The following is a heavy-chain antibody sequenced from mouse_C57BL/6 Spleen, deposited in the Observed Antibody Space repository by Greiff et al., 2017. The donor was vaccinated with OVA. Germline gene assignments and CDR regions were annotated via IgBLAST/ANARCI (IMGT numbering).Heavy chain of an antibody. J-gene: IGHJ3*01. CDR3: ARGGLRLGAWFAY. CDR1: GYTFTDYN. Sequence: EVQLQQSGPELVKPGASVKIPCKASGYTFTDYNMDWVKQSHGKSLEWIGDINPNNGGTIYNQKFKGKATLTVDKSSSTAYMELRSLTSEDTAVYYCARGGLRLGAWFAYWGQGTLVTVSA. V-gene: IGHV1-18*01. CDR2: INPNNGGT. D-gene: IGHD3-2*02.